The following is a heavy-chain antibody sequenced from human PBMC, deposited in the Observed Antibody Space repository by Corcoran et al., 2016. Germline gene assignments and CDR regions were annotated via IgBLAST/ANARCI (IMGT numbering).Heavy chain of an antibody. V-gene: IGHV4-39*01. CDR3: ARAYYDFWSGYPAPGYFDY. CDR2: IYYSGST. Sequence: QLQLQESGPGLVKPSETLSLTCTVSGGSISSSSYYWGWIRQPPGKGLEWIGSIYYSGSTYYNPSLKSRVTISVDTSKNQFSLKLSSVTAADTAVYYWARAYYDFWSGYPAPGYFDYWGQGTLVTVSS. D-gene: IGHD3-3*01. J-gene: IGHJ4*02. CDR1: GGSISSSSYY.